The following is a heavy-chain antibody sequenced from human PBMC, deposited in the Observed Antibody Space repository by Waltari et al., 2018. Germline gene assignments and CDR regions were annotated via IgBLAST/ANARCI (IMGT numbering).Heavy chain of an antibody. V-gene: IGHV3-23*01. J-gene: IGHJ4*02. CDR1: GFTFSSYA. Sequence: EVQLLESGGGLVQPGGSLRLSCAASGFTFSSYAMSWVRQAPGKGLEWVSSISGSGGSTYYADSVKGRFTISRDNSKNTLYLQMNSLRAEDTAVYYCATPKSRYCSSTSCYAPHFDYWGQGTLVIVSS. D-gene: IGHD2-2*01. CDR3: ATPKSRYCSSTSCYAPHFDY. CDR2: ISGSGGST.